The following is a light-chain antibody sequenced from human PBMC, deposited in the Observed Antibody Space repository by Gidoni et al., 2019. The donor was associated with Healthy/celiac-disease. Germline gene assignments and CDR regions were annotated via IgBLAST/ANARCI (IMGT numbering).Light chain of an antibody. J-gene: IGKJ1*01. CDR1: QRSSSW. CDR3: QQYYSYPWT. V-gene: IGKV1-5*03. Sequence: DSQMNQSPSTLSASVGDRVTITCRASQRSSSWLAWYQQKPGKAPKLLIYQASSLESGVPSRFSGSGSGTEFALTISSLQPDHFATYYCQQYYSYPWTFXXXTKVEIK. CDR2: QAS.